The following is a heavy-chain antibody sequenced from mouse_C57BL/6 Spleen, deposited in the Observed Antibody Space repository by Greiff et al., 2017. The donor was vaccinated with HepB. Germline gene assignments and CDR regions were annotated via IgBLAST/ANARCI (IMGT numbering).Heavy chain of an antibody. CDR1: GYAFSSSW. D-gene: IGHD1-1*01. CDR2: IYPGDGDT. J-gene: IGHJ1*03. CDR3: ALLLFDV. Sequence: VKLQESGPELVKPGASVKISCKASGYAFSSSWMNWVKQRPGKGLEWIGRIYPGDGDTNYNGKFKGKATLTADKSSSTAYMQLSSLTSEDSAVYFCALLLFDVWGTGTTVTVSS. V-gene: IGHV1-82*01.